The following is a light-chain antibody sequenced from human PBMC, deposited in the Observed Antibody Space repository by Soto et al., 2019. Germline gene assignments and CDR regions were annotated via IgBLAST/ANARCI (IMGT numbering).Light chain of an antibody. CDR3: QQYNNWGLS. V-gene: IGKV3D-15*01. Sequence: IVLTQSPGTLSVSPGEEATLPCRPSRNVATTLAWYQQKPGQAPRLLIYDSSTRAAGIPATFSGSGSGTEFTLSISSLQSVDSAVYYCQQYNNWGLSFGGGTKVEIK. J-gene: IGKJ4*01. CDR1: RNVATT. CDR2: DSS.